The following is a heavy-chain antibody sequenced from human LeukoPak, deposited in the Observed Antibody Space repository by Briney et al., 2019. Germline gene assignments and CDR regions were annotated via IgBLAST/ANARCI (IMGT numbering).Heavy chain of an antibody. J-gene: IGHJ4*02. V-gene: IGHV1-8*01. CDR2: MNPNSGNT. Sequence: ASVKVSCKASGYTFTSYDINWVRQATGQGLEWMGWMNPNSGNTGYAQKFQGRVTMTRNTSISTAYMELSSLRSEDTAVYYCARGISMIVRSSHGYWGQGTLVTVSS. CDR3: ARGISMIVRSSHGY. CDR1: GYTFTSYD. D-gene: IGHD3-22*01.